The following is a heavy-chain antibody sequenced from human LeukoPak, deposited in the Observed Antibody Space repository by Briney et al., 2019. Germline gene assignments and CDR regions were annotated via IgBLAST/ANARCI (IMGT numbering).Heavy chain of an antibody. J-gene: IGHJ4*02. V-gene: IGHV3-15*01. CDR1: GFTFSNAW. CDR2: IKSKTDGGTT. CDR3: TTDRMRVRYFDWLPGKGTFDY. D-gene: IGHD3-9*01. Sequence: PGGSLRLSCAASGFTFSNAWMSWVRQAPGKGLEWVGRIKSKTDGGTTDYAAPVKGRFTISRDDSKNTLYLQMNSLKTEDTAVYYCTTDRMRVRYFDWLPGKGTFDYWGQGTLVTVSS.